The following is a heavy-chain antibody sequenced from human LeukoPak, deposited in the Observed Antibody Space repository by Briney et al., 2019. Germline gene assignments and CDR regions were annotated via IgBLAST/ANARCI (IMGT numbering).Heavy chain of an antibody. J-gene: IGHJ4*02. CDR3: ARDHYDILTGYPTGLDH. V-gene: IGHV4-39*07. D-gene: IGHD3-9*01. CDR2: IYYSGST. Sequence: KPSETLSLTCTVSGGSISSSSYYWGWIRQPPGKGLEWIGSIYYSGSTYYNPSLKSRVTISVDTSKNQFSLKLSSVTAADTAVYYCARDHYDILTGYPTGLDHWGQGTLVIVSS. CDR1: GGSISSSSYY.